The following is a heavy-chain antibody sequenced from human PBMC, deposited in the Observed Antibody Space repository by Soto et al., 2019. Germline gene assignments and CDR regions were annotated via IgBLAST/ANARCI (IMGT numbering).Heavy chain of an antibody. D-gene: IGHD1-26*01. J-gene: IGHJ4*02. Sequence: EVQLVESGGGLVKPGGSLRLSCAASGFNFSNGWMSWVRQAPGKGLEWVGRIKSKVHGETTDYAAHVKGRFTISRDDSKNTLYSQMHSLQTEDTAVYYCSTDEWEWGQGTLVTVSS. V-gene: IGHV3-15*05. CDR1: GFNFSNGW. CDR3: STDEWE. CDR2: IKSKVHGETT.